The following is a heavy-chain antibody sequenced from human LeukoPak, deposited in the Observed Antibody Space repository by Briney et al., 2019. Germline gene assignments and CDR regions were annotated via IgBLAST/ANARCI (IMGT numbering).Heavy chain of an antibody. CDR2: IAYDGNNT. D-gene: IGHD1-1*01. V-gene: IGHV3-30*18. CDR1: GFIFSDYG. Sequence: PGGSLRLSCVASGFIFSDYGIQWVRQAPGKGLEWVAVIAYDGNNTYYGDSVRGRLTISRDNSKKMVYLEMNSLRVEDTAVYYCAKTGMLRRVGYLDVWGKGTAVIVSS. J-gene: IGHJ6*04. CDR3: AKTGMLRRVGYLDV.